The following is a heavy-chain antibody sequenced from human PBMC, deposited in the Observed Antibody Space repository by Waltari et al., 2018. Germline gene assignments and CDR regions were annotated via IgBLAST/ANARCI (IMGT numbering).Heavy chain of an antibody. J-gene: IGHJ3*02. D-gene: IGHD4-17*01. Sequence: EVQLVESGGGLVQPGGSLRLSCAASGFTFSSYWMHWVRQAPGKAVVWGSLIKSDGSSTTYADSVKGRFTISRDNAKNTLSLQMNSLRGEDTAVYYCARGRDDYPLSAFDTWGQGTMVTVSS. CDR2: IKSDGSST. CDR3: ARGRDDYPLSAFDT. V-gene: IGHV3-74*01. CDR1: GFTFSSYW.